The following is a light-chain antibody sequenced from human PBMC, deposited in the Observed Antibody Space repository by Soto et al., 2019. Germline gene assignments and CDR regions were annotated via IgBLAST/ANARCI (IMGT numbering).Light chain of an antibody. J-gene: IGKJ3*01. V-gene: IGKV4-1*01. CDR1: QSVLFGAYNKNY. CDR2: WAS. CDR3: QQYYRAPFP. Sequence: DIVLTQSPDSLSVSLGERANINCKSSQSVLFGAYNKNYLAWYQQKSGQPPRLLIFWASTRESGVPDRFSGSGSETDFTLTIDNLQAEDVAVYYCQQYYRAPFPFGPGTRVDLK.